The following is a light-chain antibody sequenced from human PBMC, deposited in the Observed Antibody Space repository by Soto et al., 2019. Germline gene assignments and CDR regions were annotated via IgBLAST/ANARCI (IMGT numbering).Light chain of an antibody. CDR3: SSYTSSTAYV. J-gene: IGLJ1*01. Sequence: QSVLTQPASVSGSPGQSITIPCTGTSSDVGGYNYVSWYQLHPGKAPKLILYEVTNRPSGVSDRFSGSKSGNTASLTISGLQAEDAADYYCSSYTSSTAYVFGTGTKSPS. CDR2: EVT. V-gene: IGLV2-14*01. CDR1: SSDVGGYNY.